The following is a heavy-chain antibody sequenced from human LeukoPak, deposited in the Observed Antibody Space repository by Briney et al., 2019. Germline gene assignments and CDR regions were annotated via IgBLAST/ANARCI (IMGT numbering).Heavy chain of an antibody. Sequence: SETLSLTCTVSGGSISSYYWSWIRQPAGKGLEWIGRIYTSGSTNYNPSLKSRVTMSVDTSKNQFSLKLSSVTAADTAVYYCARTLYYYDSSGHKGGYFDYWGQGTLVTVSS. CDR1: GGSISSYY. V-gene: IGHV4-4*07. CDR3: ARTLYYYDSSGHKGGYFDY. J-gene: IGHJ4*02. D-gene: IGHD3-22*01. CDR2: IYTSGST.